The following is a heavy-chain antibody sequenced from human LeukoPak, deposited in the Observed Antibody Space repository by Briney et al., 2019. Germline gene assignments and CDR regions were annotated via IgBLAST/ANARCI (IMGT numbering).Heavy chain of an antibody. D-gene: IGHD3-10*01. CDR2: INHSGST. J-gene: IGHJ5*02. V-gene: IGHV4-34*01. Sequence: PSETLSLTCAVYGGSFSGYYWSWIRQPPGKGLEWIGEINHSGSTNYNPSLKSRVTISVDTSKNQFSLKLSSVTAADTAVYYCARGKYVLLWFGELLRQDWFDPRGQGTLVTVSS. CDR3: ARGKYVLLWFGELLRQDWFDP. CDR1: GGSFSGYY.